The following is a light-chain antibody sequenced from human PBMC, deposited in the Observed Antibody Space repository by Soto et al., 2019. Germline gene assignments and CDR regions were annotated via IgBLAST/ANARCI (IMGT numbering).Light chain of an antibody. CDR1: QSVRSY. V-gene: IGKV3-11*01. CDR2: DAS. CDR3: QQHTNWPIT. J-gene: IGKJ5*01. Sequence: EIVLTQSPASLSLSLGDRATLPCRASQSVRSYLVWYQQKPGQAPRLLIYDASNRDTGIPARFSGSGSGTDFTLTISSLEPEDFAVYYCQQHTNWPITFGQGTRLEIK.